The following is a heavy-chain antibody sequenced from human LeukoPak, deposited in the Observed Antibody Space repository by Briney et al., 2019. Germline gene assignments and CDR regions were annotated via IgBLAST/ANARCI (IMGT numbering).Heavy chain of an antibody. CDR3: ARVLVVPGAKDYYYYMDV. J-gene: IGHJ6*03. CDR1: GGSFSGYY. Sequence: SETLSLTCAVYGGSFSGYYWSWIRQPPGKGLEWIGEINHSGSTNYNPSLKSRVTISVDTSKNQFSLKLSSVTAADTAVYYCARVLVVPGAKDYYYYMDVWGKGTTVTVSS. CDR2: INHSGST. D-gene: IGHD2-2*01. V-gene: IGHV4-34*01.